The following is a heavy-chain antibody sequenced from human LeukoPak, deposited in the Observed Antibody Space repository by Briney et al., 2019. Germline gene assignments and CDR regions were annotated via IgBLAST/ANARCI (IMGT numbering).Heavy chain of an antibody. V-gene: IGHV6-1*01. Sequence: QTLSLICAVSGDSFARNSAAWSWRRQSPSRLLERLGRTYYRSKKFNDSAVYVKGRITINPDTTKNQFSLQLNAVTPEDTAVYYCARGKRRGGVTYYYMDVWGKGTTVTVSS. D-gene: IGHD2-21*02. CDR1: GDSFARNSAA. CDR3: ARGKRRGGVTYYYMDV. CDR2: TYYRSKKFN. J-gene: IGHJ6*03.